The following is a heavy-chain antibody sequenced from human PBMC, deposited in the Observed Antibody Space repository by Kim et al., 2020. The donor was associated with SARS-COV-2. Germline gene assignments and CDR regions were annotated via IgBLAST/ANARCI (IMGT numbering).Heavy chain of an antibody. Sequence: SVKSRFTISRDNAKNSLYLQMNSLRAEDTALYHCARGLGYCSGGSCYSDYWGQGTLVTVSS. V-gene: IGHV3-20*01. J-gene: IGHJ4*02. D-gene: IGHD2-15*01. CDR3: ARGLGYCSGGSCYSDY.